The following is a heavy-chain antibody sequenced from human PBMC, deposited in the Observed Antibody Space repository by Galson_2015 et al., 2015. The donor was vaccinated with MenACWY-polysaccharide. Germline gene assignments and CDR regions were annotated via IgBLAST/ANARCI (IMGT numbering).Heavy chain of an antibody. CDR3: TRIIARKYTFADS. J-gene: IGHJ4*02. CDR2: MNPNSGNT. Sequence: QSGAEVKNPGASVTVSCKASGYKFSSYDINWVRQASGQGLEWMGWMNPNSGNTGYAQKFQGRVAMTRDTATSTAYMELRMLRYDDTAVYYCTRIIARKYTFADSWGQGTLVTVSS. V-gene: IGHV1-8*01. CDR1: GYKFSSYD. D-gene: IGHD2-21*01.